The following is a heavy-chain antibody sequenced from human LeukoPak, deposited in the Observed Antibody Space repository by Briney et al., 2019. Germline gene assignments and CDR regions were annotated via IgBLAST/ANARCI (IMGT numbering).Heavy chain of an antibody. D-gene: IGHD3-10*01. CDR3: ARHDNGGMVRGVVPADALDI. V-gene: IGHV5-51*01. Sequence: GESLKISFKGSGYTFTIYWIGWVRQMPGKGLEWMGIIYPGDSDTRYSPSFQGQVTISADKSISTAYLQWSSLKASDTAMYYCARHDNGGMVRGVVPADALDIWGQGTMVTVSS. CDR1: GYTFTIYW. J-gene: IGHJ3*02. CDR2: IYPGDSDT.